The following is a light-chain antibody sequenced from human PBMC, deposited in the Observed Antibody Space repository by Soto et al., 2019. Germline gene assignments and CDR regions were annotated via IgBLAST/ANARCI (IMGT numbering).Light chain of an antibody. CDR2: AAS. J-gene: IGKJ1*01. CDR3: QKYNSAPCT. Sequence: DTQMTQSPSSLSASVGDRVTITCRASRGISNYLAWYQQKPGKVPKLLIYAASTLQSGVPSRFSGSGSGTDFTLTISSLQPEDVATYYCQKYNSAPCTFGHGTKVEIK. CDR1: RGISNY. V-gene: IGKV1-27*01.